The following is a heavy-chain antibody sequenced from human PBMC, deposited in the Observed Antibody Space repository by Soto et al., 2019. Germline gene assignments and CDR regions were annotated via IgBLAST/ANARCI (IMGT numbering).Heavy chain of an antibody. D-gene: IGHD1-1*01. J-gene: IGHJ5*02. CDR1: GFTFSSYA. CDR2: ISGSGGST. Sequence: PGGSLRLSCAASGFTFSSYAMSWVRQAPGKGLEWVSAISGSGGSTYYADSVKGRFTISRDNSKNTLYLQMNSLRAEDTAVYYCAKDQRSLHLTPLNWFDPWGQGTLVTVSS. V-gene: IGHV3-23*01. CDR3: AKDQRSLHLTPLNWFDP.